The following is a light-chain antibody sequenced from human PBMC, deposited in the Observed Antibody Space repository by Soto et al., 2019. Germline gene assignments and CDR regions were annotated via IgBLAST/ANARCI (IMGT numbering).Light chain of an antibody. V-gene: IGKV4-1*01. CDR2: WAS. J-gene: IGKJ1*01. CDR1: KSVLYSSNNKNY. CDR3: QQYYSRT. Sequence: DIVMTQSPDSLAVSLGERATINCKSSKSVLYSSNNKNYLAWYQQKPGQPPKLLIYWASTRESGVPDRFSGSGSGTDFTLTISSLQAEDVAVYYCQQYYSRTFGQGTKVEIK.